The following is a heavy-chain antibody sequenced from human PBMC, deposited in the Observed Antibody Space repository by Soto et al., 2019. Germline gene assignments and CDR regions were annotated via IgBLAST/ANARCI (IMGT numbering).Heavy chain of an antibody. V-gene: IGHV4-34*01. J-gene: IGHJ6*03. D-gene: IGHD3-10*01. CDR1: GGSFSGYY. CDR2: INHSGST. CDR3: ARGRGNYYGSGSYYNSRYYYYMDV. Sequence: QVQLQQWGAGLLKPSETLSLTCAVYGGSFSGYYWSWIRQPPGKGLEWIGEINHSGSTNYNPSLKRRLTISVDTSKNQFSLKLSSVTAADTAVYYCARGRGNYYGSGSYYNSRYYYYMDVWGKGTTVTVSS.